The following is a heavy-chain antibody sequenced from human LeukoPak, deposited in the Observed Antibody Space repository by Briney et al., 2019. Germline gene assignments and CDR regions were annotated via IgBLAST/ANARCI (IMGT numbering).Heavy chain of an antibody. J-gene: IGHJ4*02. CDR3: ATEVTATSPFDY. CDR2: IIPILGIT. D-gene: IGHD5-24*01. V-gene: IGHV1-69*04. CDR1: GGTFNSYA. Sequence: SVKVSCKASGGTFNSYAITWVRQAPGQGLEWMGRIIPILGITNSAQKFQGRVTITADTSTSTAYLELSSLRSEDTAIYYCATEVTATSPFDYWGQGTLVTVSS.